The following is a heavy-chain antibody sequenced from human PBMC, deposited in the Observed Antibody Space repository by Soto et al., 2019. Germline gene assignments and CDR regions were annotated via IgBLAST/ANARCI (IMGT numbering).Heavy chain of an antibody. V-gene: IGHV2-5*02. CDR2: IYWDGDK. CDR1: GFSLNTGGLG. D-gene: IGHD2-21*02. J-gene: IGHJ6*02. CDR3: VHSRCGGDCLRSYSSPYYYCMDV. Sequence: QITLKESGPTLVKPTQTLTLTCTFSGFSLNTGGLGVGWIRQPPGKALEWLALIYWDGDKRYSPSLQSRLSINKDTSNNQVVLTMTNMDPVDTATYYCVHSRCGGDCLRSYSSPYYYCMDVWGQGNTVTVSS.